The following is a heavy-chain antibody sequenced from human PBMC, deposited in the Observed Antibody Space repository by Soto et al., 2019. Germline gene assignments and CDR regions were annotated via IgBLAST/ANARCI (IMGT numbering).Heavy chain of an antibody. V-gene: IGHV3-64*01. CDR3: ARGHYDFWSGYYYFDY. D-gene: IGHD3-3*01. CDR2: ISSNGGST. CDR1: GFTFSSYA. J-gene: IGHJ4*02. Sequence: GGSLRLSCAASGFTFSSYAMHWVRQAPGKGLEYVSAISSNGGSTYYANSVKGRFTFSRDNSKNTLYLQMGSLRAEDMAVYYCARGHYDFWSGYYYFDYWGQGTLVTVSS.